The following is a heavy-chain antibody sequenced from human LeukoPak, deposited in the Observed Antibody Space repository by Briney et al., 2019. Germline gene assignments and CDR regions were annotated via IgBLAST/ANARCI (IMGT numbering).Heavy chain of an antibody. CDR2: INSDGSEG. CDR3: ARSSYSSSSSV. V-gene: IGHV3-7*03. CDR1: GFTFSNHY. J-gene: IGHJ3*01. D-gene: IGHD6-6*01. Sequence: GGSLRLSCAASGFTFSNHYMSWVRQAPGKGLEWVASINSDGSEGYYADVVKGRFTISRDNAKNSLYLQINSLRAEDTAVYYCARSSYSSSSSVWGQGTMVTVSS.